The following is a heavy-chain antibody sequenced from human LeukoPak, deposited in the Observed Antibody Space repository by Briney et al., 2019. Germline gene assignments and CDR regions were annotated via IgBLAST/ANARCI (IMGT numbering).Heavy chain of an antibody. CDR3: AKDRALNYYDSSGFGPYGMDV. Sequence: GSLRLSCAASGFTFSSYWMSWVRQAPGKGLEWVANIKQDGSEKYYVDSVKGRFTISRDNAKNSLYLQMNSLRGEDTALYYCAKDRALNYYDSSGFGPYGMDVWGQGTTVTVSS. V-gene: IGHV3-7*03. CDR2: IKQDGSEK. D-gene: IGHD3-22*01. J-gene: IGHJ6*02. CDR1: GFTFSSYW.